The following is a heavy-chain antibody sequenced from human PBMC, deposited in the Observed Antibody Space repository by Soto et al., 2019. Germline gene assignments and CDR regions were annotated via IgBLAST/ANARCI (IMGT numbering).Heavy chain of an antibody. CDR2: ISYDGSNK. Sequence: GGSLRLSCAASGFTFSSYAMHWVRQAPGKGLEWVAVISYDGSNKYYADSVKGRFTISRDNSKNTLYLQMNSLRAEDTAVYYCARVPTNYGDYVRRYYYYGMDVWGQGTTVTVS. D-gene: IGHD4-17*01. CDR1: GFTFSSYA. V-gene: IGHV3-30-3*01. CDR3: ARVPTNYGDYVRRYYYYGMDV. J-gene: IGHJ6*02.